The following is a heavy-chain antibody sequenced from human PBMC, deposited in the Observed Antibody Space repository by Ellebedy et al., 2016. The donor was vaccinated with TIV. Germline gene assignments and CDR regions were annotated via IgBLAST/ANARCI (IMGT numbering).Heavy chain of an antibody. J-gene: IGHJ4*02. D-gene: IGHD6-13*01. CDR2: ISGSATSS. CDR3: ARDFSSNWYWGLNY. V-gene: IGHV3-23*01. CDR1: GLTFSRYG. Sequence: GESLKISCAASGLTFSRYGMSWVRQAPGKGLEWVSGISGSATSSYYAYSVKGRFTISRDNSKNTLYLQMNSLRAEDTAVYYCARDFSSNWYWGLNYWGQGTLVTVSS.